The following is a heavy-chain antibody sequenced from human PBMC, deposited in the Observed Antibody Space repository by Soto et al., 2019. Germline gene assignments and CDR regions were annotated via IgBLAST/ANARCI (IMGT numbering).Heavy chain of an antibody. Sequence: PSETLSLTCTVSGGSISSYYWSWIRQPPGKGLEWIGYIYYTGTTNYNPSLKSRVTISVDTSKNQFSLKLSSVTTADPAVYFCKKHPVPDYGGISAPWGQGTLVTVSS. CDR1: GGSISSYY. CDR3: KKHPVPDYGGISAP. D-gene: IGHD4-17*01. CDR2: IYYTGTT. V-gene: IGHV4-59*01. J-gene: IGHJ5*02.